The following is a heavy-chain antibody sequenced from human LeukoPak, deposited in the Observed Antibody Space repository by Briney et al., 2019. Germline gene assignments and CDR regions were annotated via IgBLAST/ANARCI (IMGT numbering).Heavy chain of an antibody. CDR2: INPNSGGT. J-gene: IGHJ4*02. CDR3: ARVGVDYSGNIIKYYFDY. CDR1: GYTFTSYG. Sequence: ASVKVSCKASGYTFTSYGISWVRQAPGQGLEWMGWINPNSGGTNYAQKFQGRVTMTRDTSISTAYMELSRLRSDDTAVYYCARVGVDYSGNIIKYYFDYWGQGTLVTVSS. D-gene: IGHD4-23*01. V-gene: IGHV1-2*02.